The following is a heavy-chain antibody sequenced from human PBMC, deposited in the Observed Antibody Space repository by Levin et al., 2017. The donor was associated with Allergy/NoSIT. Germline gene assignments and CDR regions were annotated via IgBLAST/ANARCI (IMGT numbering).Heavy chain of an antibody. CDR2: ISYDGSNK. V-gene: IGHV3-30*18. J-gene: IGHJ6*02. CDR3: AKDRTSAYDYYYGMDV. CDR1: GFTFSSYG. Sequence: PGGSLRLSCAASGFTFSSYGMHWVRQAPGKGLEWVAVISYDGSNKYYADSVKGRFTISRDNSKNTLYLQMNSLRAEDTAVYYCAKDRTSAYDYYYGMDVWGQGTTVTVSS.